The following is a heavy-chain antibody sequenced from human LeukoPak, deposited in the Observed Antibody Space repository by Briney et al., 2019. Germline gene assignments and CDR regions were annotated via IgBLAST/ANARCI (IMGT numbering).Heavy chain of an antibody. CDR3: ARGRSPYYYYYMDV. CDR1: GFTFDDYG. V-gene: IGHV3-20*04. Sequence: PGGSLRLSCAASGFTFDDYGMSWVRQAPGKGLEWVSGINWNGGSTGYADSVKGRFTISRDNAKNSLYLQMNSLRAEDTALYYCARGRSPYYYYYMDVWGKGTTVTVSS. J-gene: IGHJ6*03. CDR2: INWNGGST.